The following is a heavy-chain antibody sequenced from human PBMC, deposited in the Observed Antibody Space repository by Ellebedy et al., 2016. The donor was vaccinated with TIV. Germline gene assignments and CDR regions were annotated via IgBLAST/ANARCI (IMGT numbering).Heavy chain of an antibody. D-gene: IGHD2-15*01. CDR3: VRDRMGGSFDA. J-gene: IGHJ4*02. Sequence: GESLKISCAASGFTFTNYGMKWVRQAPGKGLEWLSFITGSSSPIYYADSVKGRFTISRDNAKNSLYLQMNSLRDEDTAVYYCVRDRMGGSFDAWGQGTLVTVSS. V-gene: IGHV3-48*02. CDR2: ITGSSSPI. CDR1: GFTFTNYG.